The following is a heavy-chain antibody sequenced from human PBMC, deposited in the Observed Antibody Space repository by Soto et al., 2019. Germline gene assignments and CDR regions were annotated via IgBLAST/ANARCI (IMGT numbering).Heavy chain of an antibody. CDR1: GGSISSYY. CDR3: ARHSITMVRGVIDLLDP. Sequence: PSETLSLTCTVSGGSISSYYWSWIRQPPGKGLEWIGYIYYSGSTNYSPSLKSRVTISVDTSKNQFSLKLSSVTAADTAVYYCARHSITMVRGVIDLLDPWGKGTLFTVAS. V-gene: IGHV4-59*01. D-gene: IGHD3-10*01. J-gene: IGHJ5*02. CDR2: IYYSGST.